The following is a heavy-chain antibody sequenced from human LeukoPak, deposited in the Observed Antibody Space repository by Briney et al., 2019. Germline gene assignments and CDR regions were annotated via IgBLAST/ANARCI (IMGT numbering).Heavy chain of an antibody. J-gene: IGHJ4*02. Sequence: PSETLSLTCTVSGGSISSSSYYWGWIRQPPGKGLEWIGSIYYSGSTYYNPSLKSRVTISVDTSKNQFSLKLSSVTAADTAVYYCARGSGIAAAGIADYWGQGTLVTVSS. CDR1: GGSISSSSYY. D-gene: IGHD6-13*01. CDR3: ARGSGIAAAGIADY. V-gene: IGHV4-39*07. CDR2: IYYSGST.